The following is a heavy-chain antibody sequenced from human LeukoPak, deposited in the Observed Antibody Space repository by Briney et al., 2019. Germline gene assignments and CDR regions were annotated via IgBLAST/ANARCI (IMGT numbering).Heavy chain of an antibody. CDR1: GFTFDDYA. Sequence: PGGSLRLSCAASGFTFDDYAMHWVRQAPGKGLEWVSGISWNSGSIGYADSVKGRFTISRDNAKNSLYLQMNSLRAEDTALYYCAKVTVSDDAFDIWGQGTMVTVSS. CDR3: AKVTVSDDAFDI. V-gene: IGHV3-9*01. CDR2: ISWNSGSI. D-gene: IGHD4-11*01. J-gene: IGHJ3*02.